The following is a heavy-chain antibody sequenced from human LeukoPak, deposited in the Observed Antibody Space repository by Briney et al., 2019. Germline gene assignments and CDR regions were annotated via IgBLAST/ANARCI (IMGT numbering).Heavy chain of an antibody. D-gene: IGHD5/OR15-5a*01. J-gene: IGHJ4*02. CDR2: TSDDGSNN. V-gene: IGHV3-30*03. Sequence: PGRSLRLSCVASGFTFSNYAMHWVRQAPGKGLEWVAVTSDDGSNNYYADSVKGRFTISRDNSKNTLYLQMNSLRAEDTAVYYCARDRGQGLDYWGQGTLVTVSS. CDR3: ARDRGQGLDY. CDR1: GFTFSNYA.